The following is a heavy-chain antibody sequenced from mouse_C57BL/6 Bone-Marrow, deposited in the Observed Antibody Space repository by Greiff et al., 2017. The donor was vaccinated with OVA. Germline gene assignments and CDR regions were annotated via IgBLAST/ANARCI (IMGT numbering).Heavy chain of an antibody. Sequence: EVQLVESGGGLVKPGGSLKLSCAASGFTFSDYGMHWVRQAPEKGLEWVAYISSGSSTIYYADTVKGRFTISRDNAKNTLFLQMTSLRSEDTAMYYCARSYYQGAMDYWGQGTSVTVSS. D-gene: IGHD2-10*01. CDR2: ISSGSSTI. CDR3: ARSYYQGAMDY. CDR1: GFTFSDYG. J-gene: IGHJ4*01. V-gene: IGHV5-17*01.